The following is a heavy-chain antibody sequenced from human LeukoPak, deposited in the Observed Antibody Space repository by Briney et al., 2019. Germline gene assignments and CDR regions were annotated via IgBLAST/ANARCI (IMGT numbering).Heavy chain of an antibody. CDR2: INHTGGT. Sequence: PSETLSLTCGVYGGSFSGNYWSWIRQPPGKGLEWIGEINHTGGTNHNPSLKSRVTISADTSKNQFSLKVSSVTAADTAVYYCARGTWMDVWGQGTTVTVSS. CDR3: ARGTWMDV. CDR1: GGSFSGNY. J-gene: IGHJ6*02. V-gene: IGHV4-34*01.